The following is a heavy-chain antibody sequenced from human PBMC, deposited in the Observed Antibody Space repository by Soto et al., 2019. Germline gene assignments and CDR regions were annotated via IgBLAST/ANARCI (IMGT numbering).Heavy chain of an antibody. Sequence: PSETLSLTCTVSGGSISSGGYYWSWIRQHPGKGLEWIGYIYYSGSTYYNPSLKSRVTISVDTSKNQFSLKLSSVTAADTAVYYCARDQGSGSLRGVDAFDIWGQGTMVTVSS. CDR2: IYYSGST. CDR3: ARDQGSGSLRGVDAFDI. CDR1: GGSISSGGYY. D-gene: IGHD3-10*01. J-gene: IGHJ3*02. V-gene: IGHV4-31*03.